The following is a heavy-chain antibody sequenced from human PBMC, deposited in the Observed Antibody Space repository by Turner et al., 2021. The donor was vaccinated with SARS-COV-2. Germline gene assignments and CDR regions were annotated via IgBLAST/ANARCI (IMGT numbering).Heavy chain of an antibody. D-gene: IGHD6-13*01. CDR3: AKDLGQLGWFDP. V-gene: IGHV3-30*18. CDR1: GFTFSRYG. Sequence: GESGGGVVHPGRSPRLSCAASGFTFSRYGMHWVRQAPGKGREWVAVISYDGSNKYYADSVKGRFTISRNNSKNTLYLQMNSLRAEDTAVNDCAKDLGQLGWFDPWGQGTLVTVSS. CDR2: ISYDGSNK. J-gene: IGHJ5*02.